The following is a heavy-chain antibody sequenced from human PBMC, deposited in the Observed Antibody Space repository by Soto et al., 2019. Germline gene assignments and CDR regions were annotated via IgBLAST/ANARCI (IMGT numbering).Heavy chain of an antibody. CDR3: ARVRSLSGLFRSFDY. D-gene: IGHD3-10*01. Sequence: PGESLKISCEYSGYMFTSYWIAWVRQMPGKGLEWRGIVYVDDSDTKYSPPFEGQVTNSADKSLNNAYLQWTSLSASDTAKYYWARVRSLSGLFRSFDYWGQGTQVTVSS. CDR2: VYVDDSDT. V-gene: IGHV5-51*01. J-gene: IGHJ4*02. CDR1: GYMFTSYW.